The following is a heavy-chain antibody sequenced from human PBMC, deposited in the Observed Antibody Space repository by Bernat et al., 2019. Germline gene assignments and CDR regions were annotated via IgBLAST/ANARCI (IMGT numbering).Heavy chain of an antibody. V-gene: IGHV3-33*01. CDR2: IWYDGSNK. J-gene: IGHJ5*02. CDR3: AREGEYSSSWFERKRYNWFDP. Sequence: QVQLVESWGGVVQPWRSLRLSFAASGFTFISYGMHWVRQSPGKGLEWVAVIWYDGSNKYYSDSVKGRFTISRDNSKNTLYQQMNSLRAEDTAVYYCAREGEYSSSWFERKRYNWFDPWGQGTLVTVSS. CDR1: GFTFISYG. D-gene: IGHD6-13*01.